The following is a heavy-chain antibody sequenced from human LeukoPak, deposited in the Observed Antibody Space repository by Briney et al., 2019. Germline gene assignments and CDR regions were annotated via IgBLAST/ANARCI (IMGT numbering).Heavy chain of an antibody. V-gene: IGHV1-46*01. CDR2: INPSGGST. CDR3: ARSFSSSDAFDI. CDR1: GYTFTSYG. Sequence: ASVKVSCKASGYTFTSYGISWVRQAPAQGLEWMGIINPSGGSTSYAQKFQGRVTMTRDTSTSTVYMELSSLRSEDTAVYYCARSFSSSDAFDIWGQGTMVTVSS. D-gene: IGHD6-6*01. J-gene: IGHJ3*02.